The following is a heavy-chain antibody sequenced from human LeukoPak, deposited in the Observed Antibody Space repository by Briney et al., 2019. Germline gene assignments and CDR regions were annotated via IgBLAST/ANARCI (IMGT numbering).Heavy chain of an antibody. V-gene: IGHV3-53*01. CDR1: GFTVSSNS. D-gene: IGHD3-22*01. J-gene: IGHJ4*02. CDR2: IYSGGNT. CDR3: AKDYYDSSGYAGFDY. Sequence: GGSLRLSCTVSGFTVSSNSWSWVRQAPGKGLEWVSFIYSGGNTHYSDSVKGRFTISRDNSKNTLYLQMNSLRAEDTAVYYCAKDYYDSSGYAGFDYWGQGTLVTVSS.